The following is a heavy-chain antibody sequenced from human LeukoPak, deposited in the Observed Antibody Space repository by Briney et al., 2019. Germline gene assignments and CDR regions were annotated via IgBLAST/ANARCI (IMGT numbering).Heavy chain of an antibody. CDR3: ARRSDFRNWFDP. CDR2: IYPGNSQT. D-gene: IGHD2-21*02. V-gene: IGHV5-51*01. CDR1: GYSFTNYW. J-gene: IGHJ5*02. Sequence: GESLKISCKAFGYSFTNYWIDWVRQMLGKGLEWMGNIYPGNSQTTYRPSFEGQVTISADRSISTAYLQWNSLKASDTAMYYCARRSDFRNWFDPWGLGTLVTVSA.